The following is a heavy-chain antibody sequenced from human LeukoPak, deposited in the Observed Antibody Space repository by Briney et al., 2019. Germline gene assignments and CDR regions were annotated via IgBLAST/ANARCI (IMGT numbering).Heavy chain of an antibody. D-gene: IGHD5-24*01. CDR2: ISGSGAST. CDR3: IRDFRSADL. CDR1: GFTLSTNA. Sequence: TGGSLRLSCLTSGFTLSTNAMSWVRQAPGKGLEWISGISGSGASTYYADSVKGRFTISRDNAKNTVYLEMNSLSVEDTATYYCIRDFRSADLWGQGTLVTVTS. J-gene: IGHJ5*02. V-gene: IGHV3-23*01.